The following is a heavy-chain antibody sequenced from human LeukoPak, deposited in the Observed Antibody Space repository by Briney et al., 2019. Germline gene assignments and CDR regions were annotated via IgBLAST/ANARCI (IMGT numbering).Heavy chain of an antibody. CDR2: MNPNSGNT. CDR3: ARSRWWLRLLDY. V-gene: IGHV1-8*01. J-gene: IGHJ4*02. CDR1: EYTFTIYD. D-gene: IGHD5-12*01. Sequence: ASVKVSGKASEYTFTIYDINWVRQATGQGLEWMGWMNPNSGNTGYAQKFQGRVTMTRNTSISTAYMELSSLRSEDTAVYYCARSRWWLRLLDYWGQGTLVTVSS.